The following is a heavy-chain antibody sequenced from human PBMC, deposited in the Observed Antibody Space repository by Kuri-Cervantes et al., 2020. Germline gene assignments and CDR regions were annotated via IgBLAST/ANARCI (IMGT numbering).Heavy chain of an antibody. CDR2: IIPIFGTA. CDR1: GGTFSSYA. J-gene: IGHJ5*02. V-gene: IGHV1-69*13. CDR3: ARDRGYCSGGSCYSGFLVGPNWFDP. D-gene: IGHD2-15*01. Sequence: ASVKVSCKASGGTFSSYAISWVRQAPGQGLEWMGGIIPIFGTANYAQKFQGRVTITADESTSTAYMELSSLRSEDTAVYYCARDRGYCSGGSCYSGFLVGPNWFDPWGQGTLVTVSS.